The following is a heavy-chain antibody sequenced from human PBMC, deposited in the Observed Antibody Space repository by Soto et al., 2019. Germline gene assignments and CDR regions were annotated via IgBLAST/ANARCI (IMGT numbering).Heavy chain of an antibody. CDR3: ARDGPTPWGSANSIVVVPAATMGFSWLDAFDI. D-gene: IGHD2-2*01. V-gene: IGHV1-69*13. CDR1: GGTFSSYA. J-gene: IGHJ3*02. CDR2: IIPIFGTA. Sequence: SVKVSCKASGGTFSSYAISWVRQAPGQGLEWMGGIIPIFGTANYAQKFQGRVTITADESTSTAYMELSSLRSEDTAVYYCARDGPTPWGSANSIVVVPAATMGFSWLDAFDIWGEGTMVTVSS.